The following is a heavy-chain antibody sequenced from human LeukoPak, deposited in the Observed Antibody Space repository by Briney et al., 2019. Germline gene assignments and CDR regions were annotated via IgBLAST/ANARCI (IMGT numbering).Heavy chain of an antibody. CDR3: AKYHYYDSSGYYYY. D-gene: IGHD3-22*01. Sequence: PGGSLRLSCAASGFTFSSYAMSWVRQAPGKGLEWVSAISGSGGSTYYADSVKGRFTISRDNSKNTLYLRMNSLRAEDTAVYYCAKYHYYDSSGYYYYWGQGTLVTVSS. CDR2: ISGSGGST. V-gene: IGHV3-23*01. J-gene: IGHJ4*02. CDR1: GFTFSSYA.